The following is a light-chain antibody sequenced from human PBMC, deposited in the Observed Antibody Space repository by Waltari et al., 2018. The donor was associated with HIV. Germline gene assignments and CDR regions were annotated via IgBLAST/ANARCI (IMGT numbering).Light chain of an antibody. CDR1: QSIGNN. Sequence: DIQMTQSPSSLSASVGDRVTITCRASQSIGNNLNWYQQRAGRAPKVLIYGASSLQNLVPSRFSGSRSGTDFTLTISSLQPEDFATYHCQQSYSAPRTFGQGTKVEIK. CDR3: QQSYSAPRT. CDR2: GAS. J-gene: IGKJ1*01. V-gene: IGKV1-39*01.